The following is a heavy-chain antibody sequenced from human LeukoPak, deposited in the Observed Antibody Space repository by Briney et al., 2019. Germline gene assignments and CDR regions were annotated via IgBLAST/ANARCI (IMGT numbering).Heavy chain of an antibody. V-gene: IGHV3-7*01. CDR1: GLTFSSHW. J-gene: IGHJ6*02. CDR2: INQDGRLI. Sequence: TGGSLRLSCAASGLTFSSHWMSWVRQAPGKGPEWVANINQDGRLIYYLQSVKGRFTISRDNAKNSLHLQMNSLRVEDTAVYYCTRDPIQGVRVYYGMDVWGQGTTVTVSS. CDR3: TRDPIQGVRVYYGMDV.